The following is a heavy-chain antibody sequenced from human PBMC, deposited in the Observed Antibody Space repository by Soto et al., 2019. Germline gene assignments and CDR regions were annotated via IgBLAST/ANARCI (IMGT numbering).Heavy chain of an antibody. CDR2: VHISGHS. Sequence: SETLSLTCTLSGGSVRAPDWWNWVRQSPDKGLEWIAEVHISGHSNYNPSLRSRVSVSIDSSKNQFYLNLNSVTAADTAIYYCARVRQGCSANSCYFDTWGQGTQVTVSS. D-gene: IGHD2-15*01. V-gene: IGHV4-4*02. CDR1: GGSVRAPDW. J-gene: IGHJ5*01. CDR3: ARVRQGCSANSCYFDT.